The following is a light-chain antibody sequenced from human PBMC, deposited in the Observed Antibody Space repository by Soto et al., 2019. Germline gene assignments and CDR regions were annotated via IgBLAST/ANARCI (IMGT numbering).Light chain of an antibody. CDR2: EVT. CDR1: SSDVGLFNF. J-gene: IGLJ1*01. V-gene: IGLV2-14*01. Sequence: QSVLTQPASVSGSPGQSITISCTGTSSDVGLFNFVSWFQQHPGKAPKLLIYEVTKRPSGVSNRFSGSKSGNTASLTISGLQTEDEAHYYCSSYKTRSTYVFGTGTKVTVL. CDR3: SSYKTRSTYV.